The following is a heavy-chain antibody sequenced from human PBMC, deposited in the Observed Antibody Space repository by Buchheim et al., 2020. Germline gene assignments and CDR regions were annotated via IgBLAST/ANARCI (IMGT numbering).Heavy chain of an antibody. CDR1: GGSISSSSYY. D-gene: IGHD6-6*01. CDR2: IYYSGST. CDR3: ASLLAALIVRGGPAPSTTDGYFDL. V-gene: IGHV4-39*01. J-gene: IGHJ2*01. Sequence: QLQLQESGPGLVKPSETLSLTCTVSGGSISSSSYYWGWIRQPPGKGLEWIGSIYYSGSTYYNPSLKSRVTISVDTSKNQFSLKLSSVTAADTAVYYCASLLAALIVRGGPAPSTTDGYFDLWGRGTL.